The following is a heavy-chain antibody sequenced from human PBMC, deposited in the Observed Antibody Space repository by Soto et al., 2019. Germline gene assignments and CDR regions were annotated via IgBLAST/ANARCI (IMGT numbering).Heavy chain of an antibody. V-gene: IGHV3-7*05. D-gene: IGHD3-16*01. CDR2: ITPDGSRK. J-gene: IGHJ4*02. CDR3: ATSGGGH. CDR1: GFTFSDSW. Sequence: GSLRLSCAASGFTFSDSWMSWVRQAPGKGLEWVANITPDGSRKFYVDSVKGRFTISRDNADNSLYLQVNSLRADDTAVYYCATSGGGHWGQGTLVTVSS.